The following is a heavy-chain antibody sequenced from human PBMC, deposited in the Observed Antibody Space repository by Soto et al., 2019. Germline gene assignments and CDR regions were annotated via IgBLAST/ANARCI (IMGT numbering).Heavy chain of an antibody. V-gene: IGHV1-69*12. CDR1: GGTFSSYA. Sequence: QVQLVQSGAEVQKPGSSVKVSCKASGGTFSSYAISWVRQAPGQGLEWMGGIIPIFGTADYAQKFQGRVTITADESPSTAYMELSSLRSEDTAVYYCASVETQRYYYGMDVWGQGTTVTVSS. D-gene: IGHD2-21*01. CDR2: IIPIFGTA. CDR3: ASVETQRYYYGMDV. J-gene: IGHJ6*02.